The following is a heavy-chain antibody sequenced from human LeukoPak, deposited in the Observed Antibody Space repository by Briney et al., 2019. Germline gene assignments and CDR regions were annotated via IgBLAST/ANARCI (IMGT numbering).Heavy chain of an antibody. CDR3: ARDLAYSRLDY. Sequence: GGSLRLSCGASGFTFSNYWMSWVRQAPGKELERVAHTKQDGSEKYYVDSVKGRFTISRDNAKNSLYLQMNSLRVEDTAFYYCARDLAYSRLDYWGQGMLVTVSS. V-gene: IGHV3-7*01. J-gene: IGHJ4*02. CDR2: TKQDGSEK. D-gene: IGHD5-18*01. CDR1: GFTFSNYW.